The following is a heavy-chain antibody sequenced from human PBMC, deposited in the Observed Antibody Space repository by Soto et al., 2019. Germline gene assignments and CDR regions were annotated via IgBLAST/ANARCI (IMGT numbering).Heavy chain of an antibody. CDR3: ARPIGGQIRFLDPFDY. J-gene: IGHJ4*02. Sequence: ASVKVSCKASGDIFSKYSITWVRQAPGQGLEWIGGIIPVFGTPNYAQKFQGRVTITADESTTTAYLELSSLRSDDTGVYYCARPIGGQIRFLDPFDYWGQRTLVTVSS. D-gene: IGHD3-16*01. CDR2: IIPVFGTP. V-gene: IGHV1-69*13. CDR1: GDIFSKYS.